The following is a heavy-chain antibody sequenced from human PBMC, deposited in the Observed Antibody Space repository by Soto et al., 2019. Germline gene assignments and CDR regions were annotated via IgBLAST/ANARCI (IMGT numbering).Heavy chain of an antibody. CDR3: ARGLRRGVIVWFDP. D-gene: IGHD3-10*01. J-gene: IGHJ5*02. Sequence: PSETLSVTCTVSGGSIDNYYWSWIRQPAGKGLEWIGRIYISGSTNYNPSLKSRVAMSVDTSKNQFSLKLSSVTAADTAVYYCARGLRRGVIVWFDPWGQGTLVTVSS. CDR2: IYISGST. CDR1: GGSIDNYY. V-gene: IGHV4-4*07.